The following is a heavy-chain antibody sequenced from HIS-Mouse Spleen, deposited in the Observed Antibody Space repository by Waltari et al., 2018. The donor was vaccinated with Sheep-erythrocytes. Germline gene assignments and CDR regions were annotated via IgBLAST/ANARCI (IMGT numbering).Heavy chain of an antibody. CDR1: DYA. CDR3: AKDISRNIVVVPAAVGDY. CDR2: ISWNSGSI. V-gene: IGHV3-9*01. Sequence: DYAMHWVRPAPGKCLGWVSGISWNSGSIGYADSVKGQFTISRDNAKNSLYLQMNSLRAEDTALYYCAKDISRNIVVVPAAVGDYWGQGTLVTVSS. D-gene: IGHD2-2*01. J-gene: IGHJ4*02.